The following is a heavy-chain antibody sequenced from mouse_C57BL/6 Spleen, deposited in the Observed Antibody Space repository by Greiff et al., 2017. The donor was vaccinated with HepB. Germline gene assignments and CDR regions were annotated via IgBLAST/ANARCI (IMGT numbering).Heavy chain of an antibody. CDR1: GYTFTSYW. CDR3: ARSGDGYYVYAMDY. Sequence: VQLQQPGAELVSPGTSVKLSCKASGYTFTSYWMHWVKQRPGQGLEWIGVIDPSDSYTNYNQKFKGKATLTVDTSSSTAYMQLSSLTSEDSAVYYCARSGDGYYVYAMDYWGQGTSVTVSS. CDR2: IDPSDSYT. V-gene: IGHV1-59*01. D-gene: IGHD2-3*01. J-gene: IGHJ4*01.